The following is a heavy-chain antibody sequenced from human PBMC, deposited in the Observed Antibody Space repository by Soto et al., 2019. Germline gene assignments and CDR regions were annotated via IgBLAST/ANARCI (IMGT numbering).Heavy chain of an antibody. Sequence: GXPVKASCQASGGTFSSYAISWVRQAPGQGLEWMGGIIPICGTANYAQKFQGRVTITADESTSTAYMELSSLRSEDTAVYYCARSYSSGYYGFDHWGRGNLVTVSS. J-gene: IGHJ5*02. D-gene: IGHD3-22*01. CDR3: ARSYSSGYYGFDH. CDR1: GGTFSSYA. CDR2: IIPICGTA. V-gene: IGHV1-69*13.